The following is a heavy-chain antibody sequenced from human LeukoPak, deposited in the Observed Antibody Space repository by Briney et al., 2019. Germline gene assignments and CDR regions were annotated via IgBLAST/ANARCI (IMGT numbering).Heavy chain of an antibody. D-gene: IGHD3-22*01. Sequence: PSETLSLTCTVSGGSISSYYWSWIRQPPGKGLEWIGCIYYSGSTNYNPSLKSRVTISVDTSKNQFSLKLSSVTAADTAVYYCARSILDYYDSSGHIDYWGQGTLVTVSS. CDR3: ARSILDYYDSSGHIDY. CDR2: IYYSGST. V-gene: IGHV4-59*01. CDR1: GGSISSYY. J-gene: IGHJ4*02.